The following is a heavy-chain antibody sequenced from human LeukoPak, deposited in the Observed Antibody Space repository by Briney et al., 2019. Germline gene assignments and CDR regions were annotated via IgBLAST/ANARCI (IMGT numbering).Heavy chain of an antibody. Sequence: SETLSLTCAVSAYSISSGYYWGWIRQPPGKGLEWIGSIYHSGSTYYNPSLKSRVTISVDTSKNQFSLKLSAVTAADTAVYYCARLTTTVVIGGSFDYWGQGTLVTISS. CDR1: AYSISSGYY. J-gene: IGHJ4*02. CDR2: IYHSGST. V-gene: IGHV4-38-2*01. CDR3: ARLTTTVVIGGSFDY. D-gene: IGHD4-23*01.